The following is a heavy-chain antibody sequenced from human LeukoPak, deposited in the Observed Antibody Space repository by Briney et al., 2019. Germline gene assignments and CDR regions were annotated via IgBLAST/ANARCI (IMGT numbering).Heavy chain of an antibody. V-gene: IGHV1-58*01. CDR3: AADGIVGANDAFDI. CDR1: GFTFTSSA. J-gene: IGHJ3*02. Sequence: SVKVSCKASGFTFTSSAVQWVRQARGQRLEWIGWIVVGSGNTNYAQKFQERVTITRDMSTSTAYMELGSLRSEDTAVYYCAADGIVGANDAFDIWGQGTMVTVSS. D-gene: IGHD1-26*01. CDR2: IVVGSGNT.